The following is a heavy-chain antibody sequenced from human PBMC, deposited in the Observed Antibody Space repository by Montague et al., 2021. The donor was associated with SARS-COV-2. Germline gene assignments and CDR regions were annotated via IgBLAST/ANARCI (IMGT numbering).Heavy chain of an antibody. J-gene: IGHJ2*01. CDR1: GFTFSSYE. CDR2: ISSSGSTI. CDR3: ARDCSYYDSGDFDL. D-gene: IGHD3-22*01. Sequence: SLRLSCAASGFTFSSYEMNWVRQAPGKGLEWVSYISSSGSTIYYADSVKGRFTISRDNAKNSLYLQMNSLRAEDTAVYYCARDCSYYDSGDFDLWGRGTLVTVSS. V-gene: IGHV3-48*03.